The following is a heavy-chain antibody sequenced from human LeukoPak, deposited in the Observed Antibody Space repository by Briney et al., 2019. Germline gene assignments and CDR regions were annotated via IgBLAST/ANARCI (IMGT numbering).Heavy chain of an antibody. V-gene: IGHV3-73*01. CDR3: TRLAGDEYFDISRGPD. D-gene: IGHD3-9*01. Sequence: PGGSLKLSCAASGFTFSGSAMHWVRQASGQGLEWVGRIRSKANSYATAYAAPVKGRFTISRDDSKNTAFLQTNSLKSEDTAVYYCTRLAGDEYFDISRGPDWGQGTLVTVSS. J-gene: IGHJ4*02. CDR1: GFTFSGSA. CDR2: IRSKANSYAT.